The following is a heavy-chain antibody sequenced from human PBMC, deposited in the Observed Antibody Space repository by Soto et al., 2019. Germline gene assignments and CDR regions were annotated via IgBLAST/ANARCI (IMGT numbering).Heavy chain of an antibody. CDR2: ISTYNGDT. CDR3: AIIVVATNFDY. CDR1: GYTFTRSG. V-gene: IGHV1-18*01. D-gene: IGHD3-22*01. J-gene: IGHJ4*02. Sequence: ASVKVSCKASGYTFTRSGISWVRQAPGQGLEWMGWISTYNGDTNYAQTFQGRVTMTTDTSTSTVYMELSSLRSEDTAVYYCAIIVVATNFDYWGQGTLVTVSS.